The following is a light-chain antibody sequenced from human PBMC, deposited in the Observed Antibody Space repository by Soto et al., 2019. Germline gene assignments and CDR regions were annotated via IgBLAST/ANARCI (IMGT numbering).Light chain of an antibody. CDR2: DAS. CDR3: QQYNSYSYT. Sequence: DIQMTQSPSTLSASVGGRVTITCRASQSISSWLAWYQQKPGKAPKLLIYDASSLESGVPSRFSGSGSGTEFTLTITSLQPDDFATYYCQQYNSYSYTVGQGTNVDIK. CDR1: QSISSW. J-gene: IGKJ2*01. V-gene: IGKV1-5*01.